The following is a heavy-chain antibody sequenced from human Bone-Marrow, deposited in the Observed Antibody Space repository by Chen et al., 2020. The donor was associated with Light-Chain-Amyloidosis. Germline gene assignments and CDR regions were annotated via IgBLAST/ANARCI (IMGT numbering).Heavy chain of an antibody. CDR1: GYTFPNYW. CDR2: IYPDDSDA. CDR3: ARRRDGYNFDY. V-gene: IGHV5-51*01. Sequence: EVQLEQSGPEVNKPGESLKISCKGSGYTFPNYWIGWVRQMPGKGLEWMGVIYPDDSDARYSPSFEGQATISADKSITTAYLQWRSLKASDTAMYYCARRRDGYNFDYWGQGTLVTVSS. J-gene: IGHJ4*02. D-gene: IGHD5-12*01.